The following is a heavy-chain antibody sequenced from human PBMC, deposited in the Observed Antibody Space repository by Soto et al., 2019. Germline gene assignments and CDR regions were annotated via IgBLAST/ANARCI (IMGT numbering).Heavy chain of an antibody. Sequence: QVRLQESGPGLVRPSGTLSLTCAVSGGSISSNNWWSWIRQPPGQGLEWIGDIYRNGNTYYNPSLKSRVTISVDKSKNQFSLKLNSVTAADTAIYYCVMNGDPFYFDSWGQGILVAVSS. D-gene: IGHD4-17*01. CDR2: IYRNGNT. J-gene: IGHJ4*02. CDR3: VMNGDPFYFDS. CDR1: GGSISSNNW. V-gene: IGHV4-4*02.